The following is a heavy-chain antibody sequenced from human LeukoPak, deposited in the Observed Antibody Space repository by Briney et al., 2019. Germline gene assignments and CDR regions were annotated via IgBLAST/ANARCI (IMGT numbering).Heavy chain of an antibody. D-gene: IGHD3-10*01. CDR1: GASISSGYW. CDR2: IYHSGST. Sequence: TTSETLSLTCAVSGASISSGYWWSWVRQAPGKGLEWIGEIYHSGSTNHNPSLKSRVTISVDKSKSQFSLNLNSVTAADTAVYYCARDDTGVIRGIRFHYWGQGTLVTVSS. CDR3: ARDDTGVIRGIRFHY. V-gene: IGHV4-4*02. J-gene: IGHJ4*02.